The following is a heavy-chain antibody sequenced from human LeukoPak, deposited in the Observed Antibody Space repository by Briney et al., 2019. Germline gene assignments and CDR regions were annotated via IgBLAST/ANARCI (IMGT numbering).Heavy chain of an antibody. Sequence: PGGSLRLSCSASGFTFSTYGMHWVRQAPGKGLEFVSAMSNNGGSTSYADSVKGRFTISRDNSKNTLYLQMSSLRAEDPAVYYCVKDTNSGYYYYGMDVWGQGTTVTVSS. J-gene: IGHJ6*02. CDR2: MSNNGGST. D-gene: IGHD2-2*01. V-gene: IGHV3-64D*09. CDR1: GFTFSTYG. CDR3: VKDTNSGYYYYGMDV.